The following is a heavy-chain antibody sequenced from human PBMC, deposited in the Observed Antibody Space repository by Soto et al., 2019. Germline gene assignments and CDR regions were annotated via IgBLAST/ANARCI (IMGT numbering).Heavy chain of an antibody. CDR2: IIPISGTA. J-gene: IGHJ6*02. CDR1: GGTFSSYA. CDR3: ARSQGSSTSLERYYDYYYGMDV. Sequence: QVQLVQSGAEVKKPGSSVKVSCKASGGTFSSYAISWVRQAPGQGLEWMGGIIPISGTANYAQKFQGRVTITADESTRTAYMELSSLSSEDTAVYYCARSQGSSTSLERYYDYYYGMDVWGQGTTVTVSS. V-gene: IGHV1-69*01. D-gene: IGHD2-2*01.